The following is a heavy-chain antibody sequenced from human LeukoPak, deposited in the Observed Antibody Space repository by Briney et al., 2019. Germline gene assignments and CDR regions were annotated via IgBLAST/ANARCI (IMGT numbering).Heavy chain of an antibody. CDR3: AKEPRIAVAGIGPEGYFDY. Sequence: PGGSLRLSCAASGFTFSSYGMHWVRQAPGKGLEWVAFIRYDGSNKYYADSVKGRFTISRDNSKNTLYLQMNSLRAEDTAVYYCAKEPRIAVAGIGPEGYFDYWGQGTLVTVSS. V-gene: IGHV3-30*02. CDR1: GFTFSSYG. D-gene: IGHD6-19*01. CDR2: IRYDGSNK. J-gene: IGHJ4*02.